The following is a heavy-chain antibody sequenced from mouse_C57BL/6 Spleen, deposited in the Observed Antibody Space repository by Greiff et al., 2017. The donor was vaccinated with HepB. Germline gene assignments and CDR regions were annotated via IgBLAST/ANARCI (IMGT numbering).Heavy chain of an antibody. V-gene: IGHV1-80*01. CDR1: GYAFSSYW. CDR3: AREGLRRNYFDY. J-gene: IGHJ2*01. CDR2: IYPGDGDT. D-gene: IGHD2-4*01. Sequence: QVQLQQSGAELVKPGASVKISCKASGYAFSSYWMNWVKQRPGKGLEWIGQIYPGDGDTNYNGKFKGKAPLTADKSSSTAYMQLSSLTSEDSAVYFWAREGLRRNYFDYWGQGTTLTVSS.